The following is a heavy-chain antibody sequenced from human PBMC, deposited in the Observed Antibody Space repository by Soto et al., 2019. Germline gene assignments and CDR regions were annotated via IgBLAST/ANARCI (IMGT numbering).Heavy chain of an antibody. CDR2: IIPIFGTA. V-gene: IGHV1-69*01. Sequence: QVQLVQSGAEVKKPGSSVKVSCKASGGTFSSYAISWVRQAPGQGLEWMGGIIPIFGTANYAQKFQGRVTITADESTSTADMELSSLRSEDTAVYYCARRADCSGGSCYEYYYYGMDVWGQGTTFTVSS. J-gene: IGHJ6*02. CDR3: ARRADCSGGSCYEYYYYGMDV. CDR1: GGTFSSYA. D-gene: IGHD2-15*01.